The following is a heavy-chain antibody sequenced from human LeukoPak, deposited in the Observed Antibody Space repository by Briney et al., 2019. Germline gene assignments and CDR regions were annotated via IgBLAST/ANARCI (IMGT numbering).Heavy chain of an antibody. CDR2: ISVSGGST. Sequence: GGSLRLSCAASGLTFSSYAMSWVRQAPGKGLEWVSAISVSGGSTYYADSVKGRFTISRDNSKNTLYLQMNSLRAEDTAVYYCAKDSYSSSWIDAFDIWGQGTMVTVSS. D-gene: IGHD6-13*01. V-gene: IGHV3-23*01. CDR1: GLTFSSYA. CDR3: AKDSYSSSWIDAFDI. J-gene: IGHJ3*02.